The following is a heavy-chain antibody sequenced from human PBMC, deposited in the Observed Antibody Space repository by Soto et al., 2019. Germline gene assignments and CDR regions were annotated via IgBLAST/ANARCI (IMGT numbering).Heavy chain of an antibody. CDR3: ARDPMPDYFYYGMDV. CDR2: IYYTGNA. D-gene: IGHD2-2*01. Sequence: SETLSLTCTVSGGSIGSYYWSWIRQTPGRGLEWIGNIYYTGNANYNPSFRGRVTISMDLSKHQFSLRLRSVTAADTAVYYCARDPMPDYFYYGMDVWGQGTTVTVSS. CDR1: GGSIGSYY. V-gene: IGHV4-30-4*01. J-gene: IGHJ6*02.